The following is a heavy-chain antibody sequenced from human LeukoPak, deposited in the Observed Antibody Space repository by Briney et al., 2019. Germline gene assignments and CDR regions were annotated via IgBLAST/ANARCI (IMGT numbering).Heavy chain of an antibody. V-gene: IGHV1-2*02. CDR2: INPNSGGT. Sequence: GASVKVSCKASEYIFTGYYIHWVRQAPGQGLEWMGWINPNSGGTNYAQRFQGRVTMTRDTSITTAYMELSSLGSDDTAMYYCATKTTKGYCSGVSCPFDHWGQGTLVTVSS. J-gene: IGHJ4*02. CDR1: EYIFTGYY. CDR3: ATKTTKGYCSGVSCPFDH. D-gene: IGHD2-15*01.